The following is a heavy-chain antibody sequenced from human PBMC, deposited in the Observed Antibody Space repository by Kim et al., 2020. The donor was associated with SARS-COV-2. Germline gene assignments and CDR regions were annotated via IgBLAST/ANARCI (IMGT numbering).Heavy chain of an antibody. D-gene: IGHD3-16*01. CDR3: AKENPGGSWFDP. Sequence: YYAASVKGRFTISRDNSKNTLYLQMNSLRAEDTAVYYCAKENPGGSWFDPWGQGTLVTVSS. V-gene: IGHV3-23*01. J-gene: IGHJ5*02.